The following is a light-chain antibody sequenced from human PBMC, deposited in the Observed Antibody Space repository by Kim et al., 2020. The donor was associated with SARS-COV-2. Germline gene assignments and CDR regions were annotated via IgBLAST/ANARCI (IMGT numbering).Light chain of an antibody. CDR1: NIGSKS. V-gene: IGLV3-21*04. CDR2: YDS. J-gene: IGLJ2*01. Sequence: SVAPGRTARITCGGNNIGSKSVHWYQQKPDQAPVLVIYYDSDRPSGIPERFSGSNSGNTATLTISRVEAGDEADYYCQVWDSSSGVFGGGTQLTVL. CDR3: QVWDSSSGV.